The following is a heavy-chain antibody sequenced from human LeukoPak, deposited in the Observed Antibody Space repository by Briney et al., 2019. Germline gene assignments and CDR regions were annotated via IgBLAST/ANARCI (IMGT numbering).Heavy chain of an antibody. D-gene: IGHD3-9*01. J-gene: IGHJ6*03. CDR1: GGSISSYY. CDR2: IYYRGST. Sequence: PSETLSLTCTVSGGSISSYYWSWIRQPPGKGLEWIGYIYYRGSTNYNPSLKRRVTISVDTSKNQFALKLRSVTAADTAVYYCARRYFDWPTGFHYYYMAVWGQGTMVTVSS. CDR3: ARRYFDWPTGFHYYYMAV. V-gene: IGHV4-59*01.